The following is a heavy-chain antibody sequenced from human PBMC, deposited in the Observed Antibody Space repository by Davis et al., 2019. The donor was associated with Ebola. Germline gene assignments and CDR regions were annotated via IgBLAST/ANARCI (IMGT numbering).Heavy chain of an antibody. CDR3: ARGPRGKYTSGPFGP. V-gene: IGHV4-34*01. D-gene: IGHD3-22*01. Sequence: MPSETLSLTCAVYGGSFSGSHWSWIRQSPGKGLEWIGEITYTGGTNYSPSLQSRVTISIDTSKNQFSLNLTSVTAADTSVYYCARGPRGKYTSGPFGPWGQGTLVTVSS. J-gene: IGHJ5*02. CDR2: ITYTGGT. CDR1: GGSFSGSH.